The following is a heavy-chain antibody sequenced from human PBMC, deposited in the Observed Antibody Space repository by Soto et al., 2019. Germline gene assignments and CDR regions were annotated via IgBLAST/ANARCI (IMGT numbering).Heavy chain of an antibody. CDR2: IIYSGDI. Sequence: PSETLSLTCNVSGASISSYNYWGWFRQPPGKGLEWIGSIIYSGDIMYNPSLQSRLTLFVDTSKNTLYLQMNSLRAEDTAVYYCAKSRDRATIDFDYWGQGTLVTVSS. V-gene: IGHV4-39*01. CDR3: AKSRDRATIDFDY. CDR1: GASISSYNY. J-gene: IGHJ4*02. D-gene: IGHD5-12*01.